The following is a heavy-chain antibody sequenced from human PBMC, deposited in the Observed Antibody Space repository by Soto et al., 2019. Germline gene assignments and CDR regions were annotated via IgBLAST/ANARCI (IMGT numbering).Heavy chain of an antibody. CDR2: VFHTGNT. CDR1: GYSISSSVW. D-gene: IGHD7-27*01. V-gene: IGHV4-4*02. CDR3: ARKAWVRFDY. J-gene: IGHJ4*02. Sequence: PSETLSLTCAVSGYSISSSVWWTWFRQPPGKGLEWIGEVFHTGNTNYNPSLKSRVTMSVDKSTNEFSLKVTSVTAADTAIYYCARKAWVRFDYWGQGALVTVSS.